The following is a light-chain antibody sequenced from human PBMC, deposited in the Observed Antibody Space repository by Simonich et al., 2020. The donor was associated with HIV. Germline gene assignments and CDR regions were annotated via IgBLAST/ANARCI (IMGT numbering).Light chain of an antibody. V-gene: IGKV1-NL1*01. CDR2: AAS. Sequence: DIQMTQSPSSLSASVGDRVTSTCRASQGISNSLAWYQQKPGKAPKVLLYAASRLESGVPSRFSGSGAGTDYTLTISSLQPEDFATYYCQQYYSTPRTFGQGTKLEIK. CDR1: QGISNS. CDR3: QQYYSTPRT. J-gene: IGKJ2*01.